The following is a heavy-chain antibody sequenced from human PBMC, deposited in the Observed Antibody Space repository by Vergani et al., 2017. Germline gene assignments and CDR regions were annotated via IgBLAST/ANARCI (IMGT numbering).Heavy chain of an antibody. CDR1: GYTFIGYY. CDR2: INPNSGGT. D-gene: IGHD2-15*01. V-gene: IGHV1-2*02. CDR3: SCSRSLDYYSGMDV. Sequence: QVQLVQSGAEVKKPGASVKVSCKASGYTFIGYYMHWVRQAPGQGLEWMGWINPNSGGTNYAQKFQGRVTMTRDTSISTAYMELSRLRSDDTAVYYCSCSRSLDYYSGMDVWGQGTTVTVSS. J-gene: IGHJ6*02.